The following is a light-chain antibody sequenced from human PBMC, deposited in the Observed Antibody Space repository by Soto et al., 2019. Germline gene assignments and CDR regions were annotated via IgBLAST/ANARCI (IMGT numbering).Light chain of an antibody. J-gene: IGKJ4*01. Sequence: EILLTQSPGTLSLSPGERATLSCRASQSVSSNLAWYQQKPGQAPRLLIYGTSTRATGIPARFSGSGSGTDFTLTISRLEPEDFAVYYCQQYGSSLTCGGGTK. V-gene: IGKV3-20*01. CDR1: QSVSSN. CDR2: GTS. CDR3: QQYGSSLT.